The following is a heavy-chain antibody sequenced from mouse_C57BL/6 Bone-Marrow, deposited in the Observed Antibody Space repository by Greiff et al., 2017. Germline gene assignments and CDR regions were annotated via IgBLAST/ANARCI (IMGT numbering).Heavy chain of an antibody. J-gene: IGHJ3*01. V-gene: IGHV14-1*01. Sequence: EVHLVESGAELVRPGASVKLSCTASGFNIKDYYMHWVKQRPEQGLEWIGRIDPEDGDTEYSPKFQGKATMTADTSANTAYLQLSSLTSEDTAVYYCTTPFTTVVATRAYWGQGTLVTVSA. CDR2: IDPEDGDT. CDR1: GFNIKDYY. D-gene: IGHD1-1*01. CDR3: TTPFTTVVATRAY.